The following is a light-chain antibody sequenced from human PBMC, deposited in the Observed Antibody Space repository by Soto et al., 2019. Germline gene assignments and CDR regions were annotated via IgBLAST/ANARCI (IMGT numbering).Light chain of an antibody. CDR2: TNN. J-gene: IGLJ3*02. CDR1: SSDVGGYNY. V-gene: IGLV1-44*01. CDR3: AAWDDSLNGCV. Sequence: QSALTQPPSASGSPGQSVTISCTGTSSDVGGYNYVSWYQQLPGTAPKLLIYTNNQRPSGVPDRFSGSKSGTSASLAISGLQSDDEADYYCAAWDDSLNGCVFGGGTKLTVL.